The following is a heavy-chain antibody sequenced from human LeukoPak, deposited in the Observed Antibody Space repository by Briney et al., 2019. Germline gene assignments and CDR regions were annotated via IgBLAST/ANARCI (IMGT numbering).Heavy chain of an antibody. D-gene: IGHD2-21*02. V-gene: IGHV3-53*01. J-gene: IGHJ5*02. Sequence: GGSLRLSCAASGFTVSSNYMSWVRQAPGKGLEWVSVIYSGGSTYYADSVKGRFTISRDNSKNTLYLQMNSLRAEDTAVYYCARGGDHCGGDCYPNWFDPWGQGTLVTASS. CDR2: IYSGGST. CDR1: GFTVSSNY. CDR3: ARGGDHCGGDCYPNWFDP.